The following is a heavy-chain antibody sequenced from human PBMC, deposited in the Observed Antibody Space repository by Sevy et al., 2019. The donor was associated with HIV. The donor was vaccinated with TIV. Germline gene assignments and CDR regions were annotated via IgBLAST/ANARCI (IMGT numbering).Heavy chain of an antibody. V-gene: IGHV1-18*01. J-gene: IGHJ4*02. CDR1: GYTFTSYG. D-gene: IGHD3-10*01. Sequence: ASVKVSCKASGYTFTSYGMSWVRQAPGQGLEWMGWISVYNGNTNYAQKLQGRVTMTTDTSTSTAYMELRSLRSVDTAVYYCAREGITMVRGVIIAFDDWGQGTLVTVSS. CDR3: AREGITMVRGVIIAFDD. CDR2: ISVYNGNT.